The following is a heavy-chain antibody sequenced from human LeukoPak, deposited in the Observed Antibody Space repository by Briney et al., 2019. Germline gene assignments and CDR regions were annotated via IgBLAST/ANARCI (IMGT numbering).Heavy chain of an antibody. CDR3: ASYSSLDY. J-gene: IGHJ4*02. D-gene: IGHD3-22*01. CDR2: IYSGGSR. Sequence: GGSLRLSCAASGFTVSNNYMSWVRQAPGKGLEWVSLIYSGGSRYYADSVKGRFTISRDNSKNTLYLQMNSLRADDTAVYYCASYSSLDYWGQGGLVTVSS. CDR1: GFTVSNNY. V-gene: IGHV3-53*01.